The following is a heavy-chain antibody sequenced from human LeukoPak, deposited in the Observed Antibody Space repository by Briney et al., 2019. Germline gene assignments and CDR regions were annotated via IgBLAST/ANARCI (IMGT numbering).Heavy chain of an antibody. CDR2: IKQDGSEK. Sequence: GGSLRLSCAASGFTFSSYWMSWVRQAPGKGLEWVANIKQDGSEKYYVDSVKGRFTISRDNAKNSLYLQMNSLRAEDTAVYYCASMTTVTHYYYYYYMDVWGKGTTVTISS. J-gene: IGHJ6*03. CDR1: GFTFSSYW. D-gene: IGHD4-17*01. V-gene: IGHV3-7*01. CDR3: ASMTTVTHYYYYYYMDV.